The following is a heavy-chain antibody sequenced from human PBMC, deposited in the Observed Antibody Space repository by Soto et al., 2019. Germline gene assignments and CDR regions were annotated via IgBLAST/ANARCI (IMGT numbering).Heavy chain of an antibody. CDR3: ARVGTSSWDFGY. Sequence: QVQLVESGGGVVQPGRSLRLSCAASGYTFSTYAMHWVRQAPGHRLEWMGWINGGNGNTEYSQKFQGRVTITRDTSASTAYMELNSLRSEDTAVYYCARVGTSSWDFGYWGQGTLVTVSS. CDR2: INGGNGNT. D-gene: IGHD6-13*01. J-gene: IGHJ4*02. V-gene: IGHV1-3*01. CDR1: GYTFSTYA.